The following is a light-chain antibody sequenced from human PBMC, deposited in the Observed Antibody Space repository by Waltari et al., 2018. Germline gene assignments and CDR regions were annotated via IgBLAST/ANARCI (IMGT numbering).Light chain of an antibody. CDR1: QNVRTS. CDR3: QQRASWLT. J-gene: IGKJ4*01. Sequence: ELVLAQSPAPLSLSPGERATLSCRASQNVRTSLAWYQQQPGQAPRLLMFDASKRATGTPSRLSGSGSVTDFTLTISSLEPEDFAVYYCQQRASWLTFGGGTRVEIK. V-gene: IGKV3-11*01. CDR2: DAS.